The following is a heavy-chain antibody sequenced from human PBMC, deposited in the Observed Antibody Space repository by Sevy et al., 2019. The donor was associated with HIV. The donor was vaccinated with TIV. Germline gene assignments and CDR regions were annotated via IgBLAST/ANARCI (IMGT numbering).Heavy chain of an antibody. CDR1: GFTFSSYT. D-gene: IGHD3-16*02. Sequence: GGSLRLSCAVSGFTFSSYTMNWVRPAPEKGLEWVSSVSSSSSYIYYADSVKGRFTISRDNAKNSLYLQMNSLRAEDTAVYYCAREEEDFVWGTSRDLTFFDYWGQGTLVTVSS. V-gene: IGHV3-21*01. J-gene: IGHJ4*02. CDR3: AREEEDFVWGTSRDLTFFDY. CDR2: VSSSSSYI.